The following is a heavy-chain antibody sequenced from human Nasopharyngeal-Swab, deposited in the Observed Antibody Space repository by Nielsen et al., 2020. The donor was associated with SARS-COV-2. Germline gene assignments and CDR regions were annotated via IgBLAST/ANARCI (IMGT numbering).Heavy chain of an antibody. D-gene: IGHD3-3*01. CDR3: ARGIGTRLRFHRYYMDV. CDR2: INHSGST. J-gene: IGHJ6*03. V-gene: IGHV4-34*01. Sequence: GSLRLSCAVYGGSLSGYYWSWIRQPPGKGLEWIGEINHSGSTNYNPSLKSRVTISVDTSKNQFSLKLSSVTAADTAVYYCARGIGTRLRFHRYYMDVWGKGTTVTVSS. CDR1: GGSLSGYY.